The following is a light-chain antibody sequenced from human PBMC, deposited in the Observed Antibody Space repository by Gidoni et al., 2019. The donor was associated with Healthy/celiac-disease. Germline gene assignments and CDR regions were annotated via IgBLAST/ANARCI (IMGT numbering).Light chain of an antibody. Sequence: EIVLTQSPATLSLSPGERATLSCRASQSVSSYLAWYQQKPGQAPRLLIYDASNRAIGIPARFSGSGSGTDFTLTISSLDPEDFVVYYCQQRSNWPPSITFGQGTRLEIK. J-gene: IGKJ5*01. V-gene: IGKV3-11*01. CDR1: QSVSSY. CDR3: QQRSNWPPSIT. CDR2: DAS.